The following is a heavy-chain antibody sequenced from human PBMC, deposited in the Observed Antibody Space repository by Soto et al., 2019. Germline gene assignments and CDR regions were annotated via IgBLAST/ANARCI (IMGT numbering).Heavy chain of an antibody. J-gene: IGHJ4*02. Sequence: EVQLVESGGGLVQPGWSLRLSCAASGFIFTSYSMNWVRQAPGKGLEWLSYIRIDSNHIGYADYVRGRFTISNDIAKNSLYLQMTSLRDEATAVYYCARDLSYVFDFWGQGTLVTVSS. CDR1: GFIFTSYS. D-gene: IGHD1-26*01. V-gene: IGHV3-48*02. CDR3: ARDLSYVFDF. CDR2: IRIDSNHI.